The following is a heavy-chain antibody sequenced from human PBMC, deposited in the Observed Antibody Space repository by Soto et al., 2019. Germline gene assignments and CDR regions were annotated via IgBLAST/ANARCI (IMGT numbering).Heavy chain of an antibody. CDR3: ARERTVAGNDY. D-gene: IGHD6-19*01. Sequence: ASVKVSCKASGGTFNSYAISWVRQATGQGLEWMGWMNPNSGNTGYAQKFQGRVTMTRNTSISTAYMELSSLRSEDTAMYYCARERTVAGNDYWGQGTLVTVS. V-gene: IGHV1-8*02. CDR2: MNPNSGNT. J-gene: IGHJ4*02. CDR1: GGTFNSYA.